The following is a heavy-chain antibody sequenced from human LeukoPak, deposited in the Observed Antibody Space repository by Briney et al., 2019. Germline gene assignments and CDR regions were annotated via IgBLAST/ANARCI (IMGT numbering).Heavy chain of an antibody. V-gene: IGHV4-34*01. J-gene: IGHJ4*02. Sequence: SETLSLTCAVHGGSFSGYYWSWIRQPPGKGLEWIGEINHSGSTNYNPSLKSRVTISVDTSKNQFSLKLSSVTAADTAVYYCARGRGDYVWGSYRFFDYWGQGTLVTVSS. CDR1: GGSFSGYY. CDR2: INHSGST. D-gene: IGHD3-16*02. CDR3: ARGRGDYVWGSYRFFDY.